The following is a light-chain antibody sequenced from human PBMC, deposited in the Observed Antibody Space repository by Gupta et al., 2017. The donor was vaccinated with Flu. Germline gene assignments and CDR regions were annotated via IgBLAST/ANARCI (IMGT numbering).Light chain of an antibody. CDR2: DIS. CDR3: LLFCSGVRV. V-gene: IGLV7-46*01. CDR1: TGPVTSGLC. J-gene: IGLJ3*02. Sequence: AVVTQEPSLTVSPGGTVTLTCGSSTGPVTSGLCPYWFQQKPGQAPTTLIYDISNKHSWIPARFSGSLLGGKAALTLSGAQPEDEDEYYCLLFCSGVRVFGGGTKLTVL.